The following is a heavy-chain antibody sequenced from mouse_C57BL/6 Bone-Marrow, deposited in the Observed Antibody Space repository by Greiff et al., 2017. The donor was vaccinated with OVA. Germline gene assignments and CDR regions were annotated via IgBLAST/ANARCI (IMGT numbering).Heavy chain of an antibody. V-gene: IGHV5-6*02. Sequence: EVKLMESGGDLVKPGGSLKLSCAASGFTFSSYGMSWVRQTPDKRLEWVATISSGGSYTYYPHSVKGRFTMSRDNAKNTLYLQMSSLKSEDTAMYYCASRYSNYPGYVDYWGQGTTLTVSS. CDR1: GFTFSSYG. CDR3: ASRYSNYPGYVDY. D-gene: IGHD2-5*01. J-gene: IGHJ2*01. CDR2: ISSGGSYT.